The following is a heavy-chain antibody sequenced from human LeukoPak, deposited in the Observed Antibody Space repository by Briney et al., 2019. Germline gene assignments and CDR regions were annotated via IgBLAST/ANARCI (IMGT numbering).Heavy chain of an antibody. CDR2: ISSSGNT. J-gene: IGHJ4*02. CDR3: ARLGAGPTYYDFWSGYSSFYFDY. V-gene: IGHV4-39*02. CDR1: GGSTSGGNYY. Sequence: SETLSLTCTVSGGSTSGGNYYWGWIRRPPGKGLEWIGGISSSGNTYYNPSLKSRITISVDTSKNHFSLKLSSVTAADTAVYYCARLGAGPTYYDFWSGYSSFYFDYWGQGTLVTVSS. D-gene: IGHD3-3*01.